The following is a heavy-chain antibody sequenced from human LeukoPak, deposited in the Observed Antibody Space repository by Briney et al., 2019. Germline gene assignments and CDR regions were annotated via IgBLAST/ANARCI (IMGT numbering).Heavy chain of an antibody. CDR1: GFTFSSYS. CDR3: ARDPGDYYDSSGYPNWFDP. V-gene: IGHV3-21*01. J-gene: IGHJ5*02. Sequence: GGSLRLSCAASGFTFSSYSMNWVRQAPGKGLEWVSSVSSSSSYIYYADSVKGRFTISRDNAKNSLYLQMNSLRAEDTAVYYCARDPGDYYDSSGYPNWFDPWGQGTLVTVSS. D-gene: IGHD3-22*01. CDR2: VSSSSSYI.